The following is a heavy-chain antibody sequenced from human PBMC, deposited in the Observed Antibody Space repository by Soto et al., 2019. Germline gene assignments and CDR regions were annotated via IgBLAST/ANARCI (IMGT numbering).Heavy chain of an antibody. V-gene: IGHV3-23*01. CDR1: GFTFSSYA. CDR2: ISGSGGST. Sequence: GGSLRLSCAASGFTFSSYAMSWVRQAPGKGLEWVSAISGSGGSTYYADSVKGRFTISRDNSKNTLYLQMNSLRAEDTAVYYCAKDRVITMVRGVIMDYYFDYWGQGTLVTVSS. D-gene: IGHD3-10*01. CDR3: AKDRVITMVRGVIMDYYFDY. J-gene: IGHJ4*02.